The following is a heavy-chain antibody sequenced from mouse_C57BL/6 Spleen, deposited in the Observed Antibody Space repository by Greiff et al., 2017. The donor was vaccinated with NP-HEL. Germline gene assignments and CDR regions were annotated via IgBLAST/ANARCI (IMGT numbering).Heavy chain of an antibody. D-gene: IGHD1-1*01. CDR3: ARSNYYGRYYYAMDY. V-gene: IGHV1-64*01. Sequence: QVQLQQPGAELVKPGASVKLSCKASGYTFTSYWMHWVKQRPGQGLEWIGMIHPNSGSTNYNEKFKSKATLTVDKSSSTAYMQLSSLTSEDSAVYYCARSNYYGRYYYAMDYWGQGTSVTVSS. CDR2: IHPNSGST. CDR1: GYTFTSYW. J-gene: IGHJ4*01.